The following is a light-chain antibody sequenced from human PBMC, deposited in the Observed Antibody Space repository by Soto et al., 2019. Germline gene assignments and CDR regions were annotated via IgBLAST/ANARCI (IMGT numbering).Light chain of an antibody. CDR2: DAS. J-gene: IGKJ3*01. CDR3: QQRSNWQFT. V-gene: IGKV3-11*01. Sequence: EIVLTQSPATLSFSPGERATLSCRASQSVSSYLAWYQQKPGQAPRLLIYDASNRATGIPARFSGSGSGTDFTLTISSLEPEDFAVYYCQQRSNWQFTFGPGTKVDIK. CDR1: QSVSSY.